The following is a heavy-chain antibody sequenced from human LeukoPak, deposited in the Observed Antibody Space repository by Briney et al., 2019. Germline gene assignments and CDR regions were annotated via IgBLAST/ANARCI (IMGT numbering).Heavy chain of an antibody. Sequence: SETLSLTCAVYGGSFSGYYWSWIRQPPGKGLEWIGEINHSGSTNYNPSLKSRVTISVDTSKNQFSLKLSSVTAADTAVYYCARVTAYYDFWSGYYKAEYFQHWGQGTLVTVS. CDR1: GGSFSGYY. J-gene: IGHJ1*01. D-gene: IGHD3-3*01. V-gene: IGHV4-34*01. CDR3: ARVTAYYDFWSGYYKAEYFQH. CDR2: INHSGST.